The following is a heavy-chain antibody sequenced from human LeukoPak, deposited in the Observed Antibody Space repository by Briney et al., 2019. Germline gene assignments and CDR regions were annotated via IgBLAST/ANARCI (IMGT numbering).Heavy chain of an antibody. V-gene: IGHV1-69*13. J-gene: IGHJ4*02. Sequence: SVKASCKASGGTFSNYAISWVRQAPGQGLEWKGGIITNFGTTNYAQKFQGRVTITADESTSTVYMELSSLRSEDTAVYYCARPRTYYDFWRGYPPFDYWGQGTLVTVSS. CDR1: GGTFSNYA. D-gene: IGHD3-3*01. CDR2: IITNFGTT. CDR3: ARPRTYYDFWRGYPPFDY.